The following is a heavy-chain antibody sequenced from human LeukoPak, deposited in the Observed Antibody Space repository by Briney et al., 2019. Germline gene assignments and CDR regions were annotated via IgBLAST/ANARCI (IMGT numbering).Heavy chain of an antibody. CDR2: INHSGST. D-gene: IGHD3-22*01. CDR1: GGSFSGYY. Sequence: SETLPLTCAVYGGSFSGYYWSWIRQPPGKGLEWIGEINHSGSTNYNPSLKSRVTMSVDTSKNQFSLKLSSVTAADTAVYYCARNPVAPNYYDSSGYLDYWGQGTLVTVSS. J-gene: IGHJ4*02. CDR3: ARNPVAPNYYDSSGYLDY. V-gene: IGHV4-34*01.